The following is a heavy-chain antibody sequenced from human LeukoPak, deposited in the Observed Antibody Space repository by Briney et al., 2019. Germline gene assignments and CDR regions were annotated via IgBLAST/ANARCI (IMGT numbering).Heavy chain of an antibody. CDR1: GFTFSSYS. D-gene: IGHD2-2*01. CDR2: ISRSSSTI. CDR3: ARAGSTSYGMDV. Sequence: GGSLRLSCAASGFTFSSYSMNWVRQAPGKGLEWVSYISRSSSTIYYADSVKGRFTISRDNAKNSLYLQMNSLRAEDTAVYFCARAGSTSYGMDVWAKGPRSPSP. J-gene: IGHJ6*02. V-gene: IGHV3-48*01.